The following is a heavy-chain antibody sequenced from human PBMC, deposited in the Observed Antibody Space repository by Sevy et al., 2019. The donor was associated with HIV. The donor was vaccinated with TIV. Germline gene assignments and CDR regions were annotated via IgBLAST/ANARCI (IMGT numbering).Heavy chain of an antibody. CDR3: AIERKMYDSSGYYFHFDY. D-gene: IGHD3-22*01. J-gene: IGHJ4*02. CDR1: GFTFSSYS. V-gene: IGHV3-48*02. CDR2: ISRSSSTI. Sequence: GGSLRLSCAASGFTFSSYSMNWVRQAPGKGLEWVSYISRSSSTIYYADSVKGRFTISADHAKNSLYLQMNSVRDEETTVCYCAIERKMYDSSGYYFHFDYWGQGTLVTVSS.